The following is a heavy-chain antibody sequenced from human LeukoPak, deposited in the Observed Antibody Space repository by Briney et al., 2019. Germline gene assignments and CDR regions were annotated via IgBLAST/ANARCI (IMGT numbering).Heavy chain of an antibody. J-gene: IGHJ5*01. V-gene: IGHV3-74*01. CDR2: IKSDGST. D-gene: IGHD3-10*01. CDR3: TRAITYFYGSVTYDWFDS. Sequence: GGSLRLSCAASGFTFSSYWMHWVRQTPGKGLMWVARIKSDGSTIYADSVQGRFTISRDNAKNMVYLQMNSLRADDTAIYYCTRAITYFYGSVTYDWFDSWGQGTRVTVSS. CDR1: GFTFSSYW.